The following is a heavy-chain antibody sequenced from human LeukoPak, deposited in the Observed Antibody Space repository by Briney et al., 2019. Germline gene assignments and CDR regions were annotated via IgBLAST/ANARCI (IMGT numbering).Heavy chain of an antibody. Sequence: GASVKVSCKASGYTFTSCGISWVRQAPGQGLEWMGWISAYNGNTNYVQKFQGRVTMTTDTSTSTAYMELRSLRSDDTAVYHCARVPRIDCSSSTCYGGAFDIWGQGTMVTVSS. CDR3: ARVPRIDCSSSTCYGGAFDI. V-gene: IGHV1-18*01. CDR2: ISAYNGNT. J-gene: IGHJ3*02. CDR1: GYTFTSCG. D-gene: IGHD2-2*01.